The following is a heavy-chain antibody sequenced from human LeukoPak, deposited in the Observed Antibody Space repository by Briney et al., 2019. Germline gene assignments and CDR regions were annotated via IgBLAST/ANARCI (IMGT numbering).Heavy chain of an antibody. CDR1: GGSISSSGYY. CDR2: IYYSGST. V-gene: IGHV4-39*01. D-gene: IGHD6-6*01. J-gene: IGHJ5*02. Sequence: SETLSLTCTVSGGSISSSGYYWRWIRQPPGQGLEWIGSIYYSGSTYYNPSLKSRVTISVDTSKNQFSLKLSSGTAADTAVYYCARACIAAQGFDPWGQGTLVTVSS. CDR3: ARACIAAQGFDP.